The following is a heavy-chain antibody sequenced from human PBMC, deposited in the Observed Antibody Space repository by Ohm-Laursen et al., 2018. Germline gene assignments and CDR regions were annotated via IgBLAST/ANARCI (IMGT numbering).Heavy chain of an antibody. J-gene: IGHJ4*02. V-gene: IGHV3-66*01. CDR3: AKGRVGAHPFDY. CDR2: IYSTGST. CDR1: GFTVRNNY. D-gene: IGHD1-26*01. Sequence: SLRLSCAASGFTVRNNYMRWVRQPPGKGLEWVSLIYSTGSTYYADSVKGRFTISRDSSKNTLYLQMNSLRAEDTAVYYCAKGRVGAHPFDYWGQGTLVTVSS.